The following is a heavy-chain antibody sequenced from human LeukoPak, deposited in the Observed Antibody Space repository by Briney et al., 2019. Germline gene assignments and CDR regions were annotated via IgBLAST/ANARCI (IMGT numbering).Heavy chain of an antibody. D-gene: IGHD5-18*01. CDR3: AREGSYGPKGDWFDP. J-gene: IGHJ5*02. Sequence: PSETLSLTCTVSGGSISSGDYYWSWIRQPPGKGLEWIGYIYYSGSTYYNPSLKSRVTISVDTSKNQFSLKLSSVTAADTAVYYCAREGSYGPKGDWFDPWGQGTLVTVSS. CDR2: IYYSGST. V-gene: IGHV4-30-4*08. CDR1: GGSISSGDYY.